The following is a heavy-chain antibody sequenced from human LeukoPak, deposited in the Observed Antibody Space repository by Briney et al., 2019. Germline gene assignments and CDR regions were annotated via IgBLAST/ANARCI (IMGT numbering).Heavy chain of an antibody. Sequence: PSETLSLTCTVSGGSISSYYWSWIRQPPGKGLEWIGHIYYSGSTNYNPSLKSRLTISIDTSKNQFSLRLSSVTAPDTAVYYCARGAAGYSYGWGQGTLVTVSS. CDR3: ARGAAGYSYG. J-gene: IGHJ4*02. D-gene: IGHD5-18*01. V-gene: IGHV4-59*01. CDR1: GGSISSYY. CDR2: IYYSGST.